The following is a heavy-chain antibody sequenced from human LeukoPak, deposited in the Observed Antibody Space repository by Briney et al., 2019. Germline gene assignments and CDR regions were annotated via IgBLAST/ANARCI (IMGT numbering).Heavy chain of an antibody. D-gene: IGHD3-22*01. CDR2: INHSGST. Sequence: PSETLSLTCAVYGGSFSGYYWSWIRQPPGKGLEWIGEINHSGSTNYNPSLKSRVTISVDTSKDQFSLKLSSVTAADTAVYYCARVVTYYYDSSGYYWGQGTLVTVSS. J-gene: IGHJ4*02. CDR3: ARVVTYYYDSSGYY. CDR1: GGSFSGYY. V-gene: IGHV4-34*01.